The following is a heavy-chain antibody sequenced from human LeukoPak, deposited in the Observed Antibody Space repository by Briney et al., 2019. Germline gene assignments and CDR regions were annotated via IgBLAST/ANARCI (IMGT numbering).Heavy chain of an antibody. CDR2: IIPIFGTA. V-gene: IGHV1-69*05. Sequence: ASVKVSCKASGGTFSSYAIGWVRQAPGQGLEWMGGIIPIFGTANYAQKFQGRVTITTDESTSTAYMELSSLRSEDTAVYYCARDLRLAHAFDIWGQGTMVTVSS. J-gene: IGHJ3*02. D-gene: IGHD6-19*01. CDR1: GGTFSSYA. CDR3: ARDLRLAHAFDI.